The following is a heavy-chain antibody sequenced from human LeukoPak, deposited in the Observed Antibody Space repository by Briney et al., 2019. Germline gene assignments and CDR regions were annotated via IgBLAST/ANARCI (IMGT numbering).Heavy chain of an antibody. Sequence: VASVKVSCKASGGTFSSYAISWVRQAPGQGLEWMGGIIPIFGTANYAQKFQGRVTITADESTSTAYMELSSLRSEDTAVYYCARELLAEGLSGGDTFDYWGQGTLVTVSS. CDR1: GGTFSSYA. J-gene: IGHJ4*02. V-gene: IGHV1-69*13. D-gene: IGHD2-21*02. CDR2: IIPIFGTA. CDR3: ARELLAEGLSGGDTFDY.